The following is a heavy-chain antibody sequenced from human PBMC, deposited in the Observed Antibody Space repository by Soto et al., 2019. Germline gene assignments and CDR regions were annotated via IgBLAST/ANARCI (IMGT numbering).Heavy chain of an antibody. V-gene: IGHV3-53*02. CDR3: ARDTSGMDV. CDR1: GLTVSNNY. J-gene: IGHJ6*02. CDR2: IYSGGST. Sequence: QLVETGGGLIQPGGSLRLSCAASGLTVSNNYMNWVRRAPGKGLEWVSVIYSGGSTYYADSVKGRLTISRDSSNNTLYLQMNNLRAEDTAVYYCARDTSGMDVWGQGTTVTVSS.